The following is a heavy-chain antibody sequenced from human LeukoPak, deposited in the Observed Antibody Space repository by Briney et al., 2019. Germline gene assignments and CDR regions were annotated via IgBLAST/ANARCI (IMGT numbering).Heavy chain of an antibody. CDR1: GFTFSTKS. D-gene: IGHD1-26*01. CDR3: VTVGMTSIWSYLRFDP. V-gene: IGHV3-64D*06. Sequence: GGSLTLSCSASGFTFSTKSMHWVRQARGKGLDFVSSIPSYGVYTYYADSVKCRSTISSPNSKTTLYLQMNRLTAEHTAVYYCVTVGMTSIWSYLRFDPRGRRTLVSVSS. J-gene: IGHJ5*02. CDR2: IPSYGVYT.